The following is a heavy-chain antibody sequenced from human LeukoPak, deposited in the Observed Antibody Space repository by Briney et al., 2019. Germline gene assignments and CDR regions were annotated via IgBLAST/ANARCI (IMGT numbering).Heavy chain of an antibody. J-gene: IGHJ4*02. Sequence: ASVKASCKASGYTFTGYYMHWVRQAPGQGLEWMGWINPNSGGTNYAQRFQGRVTMTTDTSISTAYMELSRLRSDDTAVYYCARGGKSELGTCDYWGQGTLVTVSS. CDR2: INPNSGGT. CDR3: ARGGKSELGTCDY. V-gene: IGHV1-2*02. CDR1: GYTFTGYY. D-gene: IGHD7-27*01.